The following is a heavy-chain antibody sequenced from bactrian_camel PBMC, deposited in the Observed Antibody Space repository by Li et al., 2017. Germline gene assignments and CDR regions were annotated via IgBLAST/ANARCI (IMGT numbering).Heavy chain of an antibody. CDR1: GTVPRC. CDR3: AADEMGCVENVY. CDR2: ITNGGTT. D-gene: IGHD1*01. J-gene: IGHJ4*01. V-gene: IGHV3S53*01. Sequence: HVQLVESGGGSVQAGGSLRLSCAASGTVPRCKAWYRQYPGKERELVASITNGGTTTYAESVKGRFIISRDSDTTLSLQMNSLKPEDTAMYYCAADEMGCVENVYRGQGTQVT.